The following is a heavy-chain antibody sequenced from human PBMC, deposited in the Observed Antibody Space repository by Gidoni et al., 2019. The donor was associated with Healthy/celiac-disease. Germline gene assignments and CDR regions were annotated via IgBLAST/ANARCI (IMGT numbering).Heavy chain of an antibody. CDR2: INHTGST. CDR3: TRGERTVTLKKFDY. Sequence: QVQLQQWGAGLLKPSETLSLTCAVYGGSVSGYYWSWIRQPPQKGLEWIGEINHTGSTNYNPSLKSRVTMSVDTSKNQFSLKLSSVTAADTAVYYCTRGERTVTLKKFDYWGQGTLVTVSS. J-gene: IGHJ4*02. D-gene: IGHD4-17*01. CDR1: GGSVSGYY. V-gene: IGHV4-34*01.